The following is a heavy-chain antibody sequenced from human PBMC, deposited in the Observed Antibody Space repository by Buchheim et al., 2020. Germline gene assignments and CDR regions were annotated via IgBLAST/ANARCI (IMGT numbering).Heavy chain of an antibody. V-gene: IGHV3-23*01. CDR1: GFTFSKHD. CDR2: ITIGGDT. D-gene: IGHD1-1*01. J-gene: IGHJ4*02. CDR3: ANLQLPSN. Sequence: EVQLLESGGGLVQPGGSLRLSCVASGFTFSKHDMNWVRQAPGKGPQWVSGITIGGDTYYADSVKGRVTISRDNSQDTLYLQMNSLRAEDTAIYYCANLQLPSNWGQGT.